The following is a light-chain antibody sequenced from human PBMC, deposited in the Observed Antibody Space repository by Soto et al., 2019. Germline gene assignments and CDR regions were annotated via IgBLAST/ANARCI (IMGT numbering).Light chain of an antibody. CDR3: QQYGSSPWT. CDR2: GAS. CDR1: QSVTSK. V-gene: IGKV3-20*01. J-gene: IGKJ1*01. Sequence: EVVLTQSPGTLSLSPGDRATLSCGASQSVTSKLAWYQQKPGQAPRLLISGASNRATGIPDRFSGSGSGTDFTLTISRLEPDDFALYFCQQYGSSPWTFGQGTKVDIK.